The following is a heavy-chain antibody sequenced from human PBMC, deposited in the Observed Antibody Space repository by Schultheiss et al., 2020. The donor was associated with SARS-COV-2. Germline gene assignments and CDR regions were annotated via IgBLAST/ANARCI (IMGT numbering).Heavy chain of an antibody. D-gene: IGHD6-13*01. Sequence: SQTLSLTCAISGDSVSSNSAAWNWIRQSPSRGLEWLGRTYYRSKWYNDYAVSVKSRITINPDTSKNQFSLQLNSVTPEDTAVYYCARDSRRIAAAGSHEYYFDYWGQGTLVTVSS. CDR3: ARDSRRIAAAGSHEYYFDY. J-gene: IGHJ4*02. CDR1: GDSVSSNSAA. V-gene: IGHV6-1*01. CDR2: TYYRSKWYN.